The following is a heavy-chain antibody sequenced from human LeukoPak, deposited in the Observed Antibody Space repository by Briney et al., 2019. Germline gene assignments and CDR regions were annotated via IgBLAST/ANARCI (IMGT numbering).Heavy chain of an antibody. D-gene: IGHD2-15*01. CDR3: ARARTGYASAVFDY. V-gene: IGHV3-33*01. CDR2: IWYDGSND. J-gene: IGHJ4*02. Sequence: HPGRSLSPSCAASGFTLSQYAMHWVREAPGQGLEWVAAIWYDGSNDYYGDSVKGRFTISRDISQNTLSLQMSSLRAEDTAVYYCARARTGYASAVFDYWGQGTLVTVSS. CDR1: GFTLSQYA.